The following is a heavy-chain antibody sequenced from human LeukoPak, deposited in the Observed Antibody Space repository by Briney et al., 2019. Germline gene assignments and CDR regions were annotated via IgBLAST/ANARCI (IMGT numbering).Heavy chain of an antibody. D-gene: IGHD3-10*01. CDR1: GFTFSSYG. CDR2: ISYDGSTK. V-gene: IGHV3-30*18. Sequence: PGGSLRLSCAASGFTFSSYGMHWVRQAPGKGLEWVAVISYDGSTKYYADSVKGRFTISRDNSKNTLYLQMNSLRAEDTAVYYCAKDRDYYGSGSYYSPYYYYGMDVWGKGTTVTVSS. J-gene: IGHJ6*04. CDR3: AKDRDYYGSGSYYSPYYYYGMDV.